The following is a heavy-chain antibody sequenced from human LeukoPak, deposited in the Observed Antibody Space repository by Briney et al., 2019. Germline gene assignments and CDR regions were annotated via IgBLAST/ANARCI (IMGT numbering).Heavy chain of an antibody. Sequence: GESLKISCKGSGYSFTSYWIGWVRQMPGKGLEWMGIIYPGDSDTRYSPSFQGQVTISADKSISTAYLQWSSLKASDTAMYYCARGPMYYDILTGYPRYYFDYWGQGTLVTVSS. D-gene: IGHD3-9*01. CDR3: ARGPMYYDILTGYPRYYFDY. V-gene: IGHV5-51*01. J-gene: IGHJ4*02. CDR1: GYSFTSYW. CDR2: IYPGDSDT.